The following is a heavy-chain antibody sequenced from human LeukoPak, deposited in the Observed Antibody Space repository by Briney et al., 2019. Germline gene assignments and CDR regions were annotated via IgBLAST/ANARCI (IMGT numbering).Heavy chain of an antibody. Sequence: GGSLRLSCAASGFTFSDYYMSWIRQAPGKGLEWVSYISSSGSTIYYADSVKGRFTISRDNAKNSLYLQMNSLRAEDTAVYYCARDHCSGTSCSYDYWGQGTLVTVSS. CDR2: ISSSGSTI. CDR3: ARDHCSGTSCSYDY. J-gene: IGHJ4*02. CDR1: GFTFSDYY. D-gene: IGHD2-2*01. V-gene: IGHV3-11*01.